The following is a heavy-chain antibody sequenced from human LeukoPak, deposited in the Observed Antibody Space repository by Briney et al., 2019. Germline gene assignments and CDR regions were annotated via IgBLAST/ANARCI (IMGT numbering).Heavy chain of an antibody. CDR2: ISGDGRNI. Sequence: PGGSLRLSCVASGFTFSSYWMHWVRQDPRKGLVWVSRISGDGRNINYADSVRGRFTISRDNAKNTLYLQMNSLRAEDTAVYYCARHGYSSTANYWGQGTLVTVSS. J-gene: IGHJ4*02. V-gene: IGHV3-74*01. CDR3: ARHGYSSTANY. D-gene: IGHD6-13*01. CDR1: GFTFSSYW.